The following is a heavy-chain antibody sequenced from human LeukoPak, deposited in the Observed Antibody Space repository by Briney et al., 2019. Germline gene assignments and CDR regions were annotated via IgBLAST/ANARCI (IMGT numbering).Heavy chain of an antibody. J-gene: IGHJ6*02. D-gene: IGHD3-10*01. CDR2: IYGGGKT. CDR3: ARDQATMIRNGFDV. Sequence: GGSLRLSCTASGFSFSNYWMTWVRQAPGKGLEWVSVIYGGGKTYCADSVKGRFTLSRDNSKNMLFLQMNGLRVEDTAVYYCARDQATMIRNGFDVWGQGTTVTVSS. V-gene: IGHV3-53*05. CDR1: GFSFSNYW.